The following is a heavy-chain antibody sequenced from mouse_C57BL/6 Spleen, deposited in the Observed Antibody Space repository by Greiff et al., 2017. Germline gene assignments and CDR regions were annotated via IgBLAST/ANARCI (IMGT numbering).Heavy chain of an antibody. V-gene: IGHV10-1*01. Sequence: EVKLVESGGGLVQPKGSLKLSCAASGFSFNTYAMNWVRQAPGTGLEWVARIRSKSNNYATYYADSVKDRFTISRDDSESMLYLQMNNLKTEDTAMYYCVRGYCGSYWYFDVWGTGTTVTVSS. CDR2: IRSKSNNYAT. CDR3: VRGYCGSYWYFDV. CDR1: GFSFNTYA. J-gene: IGHJ1*03. D-gene: IGHD1-1*01.